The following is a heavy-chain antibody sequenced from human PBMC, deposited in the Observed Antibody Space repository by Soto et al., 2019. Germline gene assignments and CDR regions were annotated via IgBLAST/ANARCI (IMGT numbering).Heavy chain of an antibody. D-gene: IGHD3-3*01. CDR1: GFTLSGSA. Sequence: EVQLVESGGGLVQPGGSLKLSCAASGFTLSGSAVHWVRQASGKGLEWVGRIRSKANSYATAYAASVQGRFTISRDDSKNTAWLQMNSLKTDDTALYYCTINGYTNYDPDYSGQGTLVTVSS. V-gene: IGHV3-73*02. J-gene: IGHJ4*02. CDR2: IRSKANSYAT. CDR3: TINGYTNYDPDY.